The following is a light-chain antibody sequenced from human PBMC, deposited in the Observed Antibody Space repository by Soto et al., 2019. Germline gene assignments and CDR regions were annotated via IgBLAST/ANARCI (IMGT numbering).Light chain of an antibody. CDR3: QQSYSTLWT. CDR1: QSISSY. Sequence: DIQMTQSPSSLSASVGDRVTITCRASQSISSYLNWYQQKPGRAPNLLIYAASSLQSGVPSRFSGSGSGTDFTLTIRSLQPEDFATYYCQQSYSTLWTFGQGTKVEIK. V-gene: IGKV1-39*01. CDR2: AAS. J-gene: IGKJ1*01.